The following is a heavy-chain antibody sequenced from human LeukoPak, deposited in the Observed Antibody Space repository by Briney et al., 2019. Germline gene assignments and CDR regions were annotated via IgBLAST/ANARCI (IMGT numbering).Heavy chain of an antibody. CDR3: AREGWNAFHH. CDR1: AYTFDNYY. D-gene: IGHD1-1*01. J-gene: IGHJ4*02. V-gene: IGHV1-2*02. Sequence: GASVRVSCKASAYTFDNYYIHWVRQAPGQGLEWMGWMNPGTGDTNYAHNLQGRVTMTRDTSLDTAYLDLTRLTPDDTALYYCAREGWNAFHHWGRGTLVTVSS. CDR2: MNPGTGDT.